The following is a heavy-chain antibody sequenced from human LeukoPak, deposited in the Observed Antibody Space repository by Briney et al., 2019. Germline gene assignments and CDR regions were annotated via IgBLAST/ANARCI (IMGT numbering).Heavy chain of an antibody. J-gene: IGHJ4*02. CDR2: TYYSGST. CDR3: VREGGSENYRPFDY. CDR1: GGSISSYY. D-gene: IGHD3-16*01. Sequence: SETLSLTCTVSGGSISSYYWSWIRQPPGKGLEWIGYTYYSGSTNYNPSLKSRVTISVDTSKNQFSLKLSSVTAADTAVYYCVREGGSENYRPFDYWGQGTLVTVSS. V-gene: IGHV4-59*01.